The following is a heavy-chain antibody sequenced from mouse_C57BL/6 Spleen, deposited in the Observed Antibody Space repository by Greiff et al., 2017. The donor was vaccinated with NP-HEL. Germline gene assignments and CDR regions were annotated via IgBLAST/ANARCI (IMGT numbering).Heavy chain of an antibody. J-gene: IGHJ4*01. CDR3: ASPDYYGSSLGY. CDR1: GYTFTDYN. Sequence: VQLQQSGPELVKPGASVKMSCKASGYTFTDYNMHWVKQSHGKSLEWIGYINPNNGGTSYNQKFKGKATLTVNKSSSTAYMELRSLTSEDSAVYYCASPDYYGSSLGYWGQGTSVTVSS. CDR2: INPNNGGT. D-gene: IGHD1-1*01. V-gene: IGHV1-22*01.